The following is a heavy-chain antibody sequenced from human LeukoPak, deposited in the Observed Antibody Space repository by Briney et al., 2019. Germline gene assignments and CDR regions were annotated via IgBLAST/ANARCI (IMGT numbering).Heavy chain of an antibody. J-gene: IGHJ4*02. CDR2: INHSGST. Sequence: SETLSLTCAVYGVSFSGYYWSWLRQPPGEGPEWIGEINHSGSTNYNPSLKSRITISVDTSKNQFSLKLISVTAADTAVYYCARKASIRGGFHWGQGTLVTVSS. V-gene: IGHV4-34*01. CDR1: GVSFSGYY. D-gene: IGHD2-2*01. CDR3: ARKASIRGGFH.